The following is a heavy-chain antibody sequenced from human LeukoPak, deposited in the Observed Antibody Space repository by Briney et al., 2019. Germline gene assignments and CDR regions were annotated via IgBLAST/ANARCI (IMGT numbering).Heavy chain of an antibody. Sequence: PGGSLRLSCAASGFTFSSYEMNWVRQAPGKGLEWVSYISSSGSTIYYADAVKSRFTISRDNAKNSLYLQMNSLRAEDTAVYYCARGPGEMATIYGYWGQGTLVTVSS. CDR1: GFTFSSYE. V-gene: IGHV3-48*03. J-gene: IGHJ4*02. CDR3: ARGPGEMATIYGY. D-gene: IGHD5-24*01. CDR2: ISSSGSTI.